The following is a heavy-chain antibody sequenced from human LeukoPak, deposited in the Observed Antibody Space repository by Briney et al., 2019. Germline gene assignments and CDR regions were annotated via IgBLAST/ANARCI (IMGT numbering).Heavy chain of an antibody. V-gene: IGHV3-30*18. D-gene: IGHD6-19*01. CDR3: AKDRMYSTGSDFDS. J-gene: IGHJ4*02. CDR2: ISYDGSNK. Sequence: GGSLRLSCAASGFTFSNYGMHWVRQAPGKGLEWVAVISYDGSNKYYADSVKGRFTISRDNSKNTLYLQMNSLRTEDTAVYYCAKDRMYSTGSDFDSWGQGTLATVSS. CDR1: GFTFSNYG.